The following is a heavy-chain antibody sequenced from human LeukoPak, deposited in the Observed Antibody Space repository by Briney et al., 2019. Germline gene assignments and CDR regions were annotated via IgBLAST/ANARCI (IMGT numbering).Heavy chain of an antibody. CDR1: GFTLSAYS. CDR2: ISSGSGYI. Sequence: GGSLRLSCAASGFTLSAYSMYWVRQAPGKGLEWVSSISSGSGYIYYADSVKGRFTISRDNAKNSLYLQMNSLRAEDTAVYYCARDISIAAGGDYWGQGTLVTVSS. V-gene: IGHV3-21*01. J-gene: IGHJ4*02. CDR3: ARDISIAAGGDY. D-gene: IGHD6-13*01.